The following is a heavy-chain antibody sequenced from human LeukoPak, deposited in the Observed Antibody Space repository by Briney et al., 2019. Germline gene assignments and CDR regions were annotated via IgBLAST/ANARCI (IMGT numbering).Heavy chain of an antibody. CDR1: GFTFSSYS. CDR2: IGGGGTNT. Sequence: GGSLRLSCAASGFTFSSYSMNWVRQAPGKGLEWVSGIGGGGTNTDYADSVKGRFTISRDNSKNTLTLQMSSLRADDTAVYFCAKDARGYHRPIDHWGQGILVTDSS. J-gene: IGHJ4*02. CDR3: AKDARGYHRPIDH. D-gene: IGHD3-22*01. V-gene: IGHV3-23*01.